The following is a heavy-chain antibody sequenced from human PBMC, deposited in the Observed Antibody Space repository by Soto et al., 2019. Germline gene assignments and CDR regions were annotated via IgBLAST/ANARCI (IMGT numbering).Heavy chain of an antibody. J-gene: IGHJ4*02. CDR2: ISAYNGNT. V-gene: IGHV1-18*01. D-gene: IGHD3-3*01. CDR1: GYTFTSYG. CDR3: ARALYYDFWSGYRNGYYFDY. Sequence: ASVKVSCKASGYTFTSYGISWVRQAPGQGLEWMGWISAYNGNTNYAQKLQGRVTMTTDTSTSTAYMELRSLRSDDTAVYYCARALYYDFWSGYRNGYYFDYWGQGTLVTAPQ.